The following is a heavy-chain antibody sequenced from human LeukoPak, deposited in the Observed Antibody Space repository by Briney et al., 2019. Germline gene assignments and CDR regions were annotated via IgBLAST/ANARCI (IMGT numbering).Heavy chain of an antibody. Sequence: SETLSLTCTVSGVSISSYYWSWIRQSAGKGLEWIGRINTRGSTNYNPSLKSRVTMSLDTSKNQFSLTLNSVTAADTAVYYCARDDYTHSWYEAYWGQGTLVTVSS. CDR1: GVSISSYY. J-gene: IGHJ4*02. CDR2: INTRGST. CDR3: ARDDYTHSWYEAY. D-gene: IGHD6-13*01. V-gene: IGHV4-4*07.